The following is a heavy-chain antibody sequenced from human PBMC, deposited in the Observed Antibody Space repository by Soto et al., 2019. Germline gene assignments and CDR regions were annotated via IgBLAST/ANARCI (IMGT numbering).Heavy chain of an antibody. Sequence: PGGSLRLSCAASGFSISDYEMNWVRQAPGKGLEWVAVISYDGSNKYYADSVKGRFTISRDNSKNTLYLQMNSLRAEDTAVYYCAKGDYVLRYFDWLDHIDYWGQGTLVTVSS. D-gene: IGHD3-9*01. CDR2: ISYDGSNK. CDR3: AKGDYVLRYFDWLDHIDY. CDR1: GFSISDYE. J-gene: IGHJ4*02. V-gene: IGHV3-30*18.